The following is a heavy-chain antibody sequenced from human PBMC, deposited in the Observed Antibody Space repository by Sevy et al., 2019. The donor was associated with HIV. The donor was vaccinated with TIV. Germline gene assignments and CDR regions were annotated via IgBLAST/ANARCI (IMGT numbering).Heavy chain of an antibody. J-gene: IGHJ6*02. CDR2: IYSGGNT. D-gene: IGHD3-3*01. CDR3: ARGMILEGSWYGMDV. Sequence: GGSLRLSCAVSGFIVSSNYMTWVRQAPGKGLEWVSVIYSGGNTFYADSVRGLFTISRDNSKITLYLQMNSLRAEDTAVYYCARGMILEGSWYGMDVWGQGTTVTVSS. V-gene: IGHV3-53*01. CDR1: GFIVSSNY.